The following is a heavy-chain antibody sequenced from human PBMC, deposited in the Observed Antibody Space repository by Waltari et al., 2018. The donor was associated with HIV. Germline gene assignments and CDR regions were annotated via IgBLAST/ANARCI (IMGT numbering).Heavy chain of an antibody. CDR1: GYTFTSYD. Sequence: QVQLVQSGAEVKKPGASVKVSCKASGYTFTSYDINWVRQATGQGLEWMGWMNPNSGNTGYAQKFQGRVTMTRNTSISTAYMELSSLRSEDTAVYYCARRRAYYDFWSGPPNDAFDIWGQGTMVTVSS. J-gene: IGHJ3*02. V-gene: IGHV1-8*01. D-gene: IGHD3-3*01. CDR3: ARRRAYYDFWSGPPNDAFDI. CDR2: MNPNSGNT.